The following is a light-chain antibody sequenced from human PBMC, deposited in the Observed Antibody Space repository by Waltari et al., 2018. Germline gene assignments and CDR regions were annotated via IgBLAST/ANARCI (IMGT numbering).Light chain of an antibody. CDR2: WAS. CDR1: ESVLYSSNNKTY. J-gene: IGKJ2*01. Sequence: DIVMTQSPDSLAVSLGERATINCKSSESVLYSSNNKTYLAWYQQKPGQPPKLIIYWASTRQSGVPDRFIGSGSGTDFTLTVSSLQAEDVAVYYCQQYYSTMYTFGQGTKLEIK. V-gene: IGKV4-1*01. CDR3: QQYYSTMYT.